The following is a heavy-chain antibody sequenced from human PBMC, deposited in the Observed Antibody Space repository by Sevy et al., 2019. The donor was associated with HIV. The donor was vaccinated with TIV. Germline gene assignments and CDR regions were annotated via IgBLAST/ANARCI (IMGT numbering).Heavy chain of an antibody. CDR3: ARGPPDGSYDYFDY. V-gene: IGHV3-21*06. D-gene: IGHD1-26*01. CDR2: ISGSSNYI. J-gene: IGHJ4*02. Sequence: GVSLRLSCAASGFTFSSYSMNWVRQAPGKGLEWVSAISGSSNYIYYAESVKGRFIISRDNVKNTLYLQMNSLRADDTAVYYCARGPPDGSYDYFDYWGQGTLVTVSS. CDR1: GFTFSSYS.